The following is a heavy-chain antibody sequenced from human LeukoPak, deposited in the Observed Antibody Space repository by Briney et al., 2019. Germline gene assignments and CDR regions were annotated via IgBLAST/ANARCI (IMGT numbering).Heavy chain of an antibody. D-gene: IGHD6-19*01. J-gene: IGHJ4*02. CDR1: GGSFSDYY. CDR3: ASQAVAGHPREQFDF. Sequence: PSETLSLTCAVYGGSFSDYYWNWIRQPPGKGLERIGEINHSGSTNYNPSLKSRVTISVDTSKNQFSLKLSSVTAADTAVYYCASQAVAGHPREQFDFWGQGTLVTVSS. CDR2: INHSGST. V-gene: IGHV4-34*01.